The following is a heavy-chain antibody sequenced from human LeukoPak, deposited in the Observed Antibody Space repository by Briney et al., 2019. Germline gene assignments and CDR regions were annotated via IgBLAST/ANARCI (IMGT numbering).Heavy chain of an antibody. CDR2: VSSDGGDE. Sequence: GGSLRLSCAASGFTFSSYTMQWVRQAPGKGLEWVAVVSSDGGDEYYADSVKGRFTISRDNSKSTLYLQLNSLRTDDTAVYYCARDWGYSSRWYSPHLDYWGQGTLVTVSS. V-gene: IGHV3-30-3*01. J-gene: IGHJ4*02. CDR3: ARDWGYSSRWYSPHLDY. D-gene: IGHD6-13*01. CDR1: GFTFSSYT.